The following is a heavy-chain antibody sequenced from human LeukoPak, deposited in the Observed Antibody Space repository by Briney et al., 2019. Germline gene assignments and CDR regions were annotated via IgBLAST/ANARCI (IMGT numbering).Heavy chain of an antibody. V-gene: IGHV1-46*01. Sequence: ASVKVSCKASGDTFTSYGISWVRQAPGQGLEWMGVINPSGDSTSYTQKFQGRVTMTRDTSTSTVYMELSSLRSEDTAIYYCAKLAASETGEGSWGQGTLVTVSS. CDR2: INPSGDST. CDR3: AKLAASETGEGS. J-gene: IGHJ5*02. CDR1: GDTFTSYG. D-gene: IGHD6-13*01.